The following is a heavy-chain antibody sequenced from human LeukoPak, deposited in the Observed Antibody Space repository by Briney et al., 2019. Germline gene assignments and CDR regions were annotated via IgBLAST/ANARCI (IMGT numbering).Heavy chain of an antibody. V-gene: IGHV1-18*01. CDR2: ISAYNGNT. D-gene: IGHD5-18*01. CDR3: ARTEINTAMVPFDY. Sequence: GASVKVSCKASGYTFTSYGISWVRQAPGLGLEWMGWISAYNGNTNYAQKLQGRVTMTTDTSTSTAYMELRSLRSDDTAVYYCARTEINTAMVPFDYWGQGTLVTVSS. J-gene: IGHJ4*02. CDR1: GYTFTSYG.